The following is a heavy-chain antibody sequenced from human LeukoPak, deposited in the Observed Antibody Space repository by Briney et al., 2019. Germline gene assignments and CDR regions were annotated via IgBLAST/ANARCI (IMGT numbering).Heavy chain of an antibody. CDR3: ATYRQVLLPFES. CDR2: ISGSGGST. CDR1: GFTFSSYA. D-gene: IGHD2-8*02. V-gene: IGHV3-23*01. Sequence: PGGSLRLSCAASGFTFSSYAMSWVRQAPGKGLEWVSAISGSGGSTYYADSVKGRFTISRDNSKNTLYLQMNSLRAEDTAIYYCATYRQVLLPFESWGQGTLVSVSS. J-gene: IGHJ4*02.